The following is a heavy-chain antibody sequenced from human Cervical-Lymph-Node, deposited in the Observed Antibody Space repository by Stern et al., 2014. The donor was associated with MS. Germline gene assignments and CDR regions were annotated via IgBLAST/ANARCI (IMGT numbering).Heavy chain of an antibody. V-gene: IGHV3-11*01. Sequence: VQLVESGGGLVKPGGSLRLSCATSGFTFSDYYMGWIRQAPGKGLEWLSYITAGGTSIYYADSVKGRFTISRDNAQNSLYLQMNSLRAEDTAIYYCARDRNVDYGHDAFDIWGQGTVVTVSS. J-gene: IGHJ3*02. D-gene: IGHD4-17*01. CDR3: ARDRNVDYGHDAFDI. CDR1: GFTFSDYY. CDR2: ITAGGTSI.